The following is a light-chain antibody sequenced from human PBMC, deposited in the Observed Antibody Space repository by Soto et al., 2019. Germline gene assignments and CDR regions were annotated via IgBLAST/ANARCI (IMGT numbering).Light chain of an antibody. CDR2: DAS. CDR1: QNIGDN. Sequence: SQSPDTLSVPTGERATLSCTASQNIGDNLAWYQQKPGQAPRLLIYDASIRATGVPARFSGSGSGTEFTLTISSLQSEDFAVYFCQKYNNWPETFAQGTKVAIK. J-gene: IGKJ1*01. CDR3: QKYNNWPET. V-gene: IGKV3-15*01.